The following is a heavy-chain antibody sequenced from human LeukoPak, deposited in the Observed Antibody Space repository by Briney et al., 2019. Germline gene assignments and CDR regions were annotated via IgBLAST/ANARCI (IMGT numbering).Heavy chain of an antibody. CDR2: INPNSGGT. J-gene: IGHJ5*02. D-gene: IGHD6-13*01. V-gene: IGHV1-2*02. Sequence: ASVKVSCKASGYTFTGYYMHWVRQAPGQGLEWMGWINPNSGGTNYAQKFQGRVTMTRDTSISTAYMELSRLRSDDTAVYYCARDPEAAAGREDWFDPWGQGTLVTVSS. CDR1: GYTFTGYY. CDR3: ARDPEAAAGREDWFDP.